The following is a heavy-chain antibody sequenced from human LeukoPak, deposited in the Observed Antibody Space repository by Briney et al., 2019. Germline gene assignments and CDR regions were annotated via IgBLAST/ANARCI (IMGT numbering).Heavy chain of an antibody. V-gene: IGHV3-7*03. Sequence: GGSLRLSCAASGFTFSTYWMSWVRQAPGEGLEWVANIHQDGNEKYYVDSVKGRFTISRDNAKNSLYLQMNSLRAEDPAVSFLARGDKFSGDDGGQGTLVTVSA. CDR2: IHQDGNEK. CDR3: ARGDKFSGDD. D-gene: IGHD3-16*01. J-gene: IGHJ4*02. CDR1: GFTFSTYW.